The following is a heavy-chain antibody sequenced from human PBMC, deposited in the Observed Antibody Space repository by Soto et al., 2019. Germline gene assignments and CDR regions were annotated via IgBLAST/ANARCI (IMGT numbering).Heavy chain of an antibody. CDR1: GFTFRSYS. Sequence: EVRLVESGGGLVKPGESLRLSCAASGFTFRSYSLNWVRQAPGKGLEWVSSISGTSNDIYYADSVKGRFIISRDNARDSLYLQMYSLSAEETAIYFCAPSIAAHLGYYGMDVWGQGTTVTVSS. J-gene: IGHJ6*02. CDR2: ISGTSNDI. D-gene: IGHD6-6*01. V-gene: IGHV3-21*01. CDR3: APSIAAHLGYYGMDV.